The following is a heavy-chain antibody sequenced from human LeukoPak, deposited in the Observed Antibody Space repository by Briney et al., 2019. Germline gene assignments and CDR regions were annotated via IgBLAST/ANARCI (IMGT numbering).Heavy chain of an antibody. Sequence: PGGSLRLSCAASGFTFSTYGMRWVRQAPGKGLEWVAVISYDVSNKHYADSVKGRFTISRDNSKNTLYLQMNSLRPEDTAVYYCVGRELRGVTDAFDIWGQGTMVTVSS. D-gene: IGHD1-26*01. J-gene: IGHJ3*02. CDR3: VGRELRGVTDAFDI. V-gene: IGHV3-30*03. CDR2: ISYDVSNK. CDR1: GFTFSTYG.